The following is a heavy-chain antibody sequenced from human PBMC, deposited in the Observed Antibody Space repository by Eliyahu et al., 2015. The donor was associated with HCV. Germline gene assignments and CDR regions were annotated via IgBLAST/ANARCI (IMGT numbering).Heavy chain of an antibody. CDR3: ARDVGWAPGGP. J-gene: IGHJ5*02. V-gene: IGHV1-46*01. CDR2: IXPSGDRT. Sequence: QVQVVQSGAEVRKPGASVXLSCXPSGXPFXGNYVHWVGKAPGKGXEXXGIIXPSGDRTTYAXKVQGRVTMTRDTSTSTVYMELHSLRSEDTAVYYCARDVGWAPGGPWGQGTLVTVSS. CDR1: GXPFXGNY. D-gene: IGHD6-19*01.